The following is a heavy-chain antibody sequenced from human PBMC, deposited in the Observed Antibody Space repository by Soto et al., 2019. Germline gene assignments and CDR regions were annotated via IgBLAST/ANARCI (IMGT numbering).Heavy chain of an antibody. CDR1: GYTFTSYY. V-gene: IGHV1-46*01. J-gene: IGHJ6*02. Sequence: ASVKVSCKASGYTFTSYYMHWVRQAPGQGLEWIGIINPSGGSTSYAQKFQGGVTMTRDTSTSTVYMELSSLRSEDTAVYYCAISLGNCSGGSCYSTNTDYYYYGMDVWGQGTTVTVSS. D-gene: IGHD2-15*01. CDR2: INPSGGST. CDR3: AISLGNCSGGSCYSTNTDYYYYGMDV.